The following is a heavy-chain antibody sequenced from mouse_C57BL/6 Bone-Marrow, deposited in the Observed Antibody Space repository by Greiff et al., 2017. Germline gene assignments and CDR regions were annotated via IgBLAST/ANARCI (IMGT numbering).Heavy chain of an antibody. CDR1: GYTFTGYT. V-gene: IGHV1-62-2*01. J-gene: IGHJ1*03. CDR2: FYPGSGSI. CDR3: ASDWVRLYWYFDV. D-gene: IGHD4-1*01. Sequence: VQGVESGAELVKPGASVKLSCKASGYTFTGYTIHWVKQRSGQGLEWIGWFYPGSGSIKYNEKFKDKATLTADKSSSTVYMELSRLTSEDSAVYSGASDWVRLYWYFDVWGTGTTVTVSS.